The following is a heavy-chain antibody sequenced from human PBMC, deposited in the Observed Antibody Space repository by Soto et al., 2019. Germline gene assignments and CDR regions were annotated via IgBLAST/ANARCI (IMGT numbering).Heavy chain of an antibody. J-gene: IGHJ4*02. V-gene: IGHV4-31*03. CDR1: GGSISSGGYY. Sequence: QVQLQESGPGLVKPSQTLSLTCTVSGGSISSGGYYWSWIRQHPGKGLEWIGYIYYSGTTYYNPALKSRVTISVDTSKNQFSLKLSSVTAADTAVYYCARKGDGTLHDYWGQGTLVTVSS. CDR3: ARKGDGTLHDY. CDR2: IYYSGTT.